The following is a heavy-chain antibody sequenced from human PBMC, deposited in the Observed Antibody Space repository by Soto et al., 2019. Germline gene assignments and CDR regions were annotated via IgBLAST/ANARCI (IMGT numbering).Heavy chain of an antibody. J-gene: IGHJ3*02. CDR2: ISGSGGRT. CDR3: AKGGSYSLFDI. V-gene: IGHV3-23*01. Sequence: GGSLRLSCVASGFPFSSYAMSWVRQTPGKGLEWVSGISGSGGRTYYADSVKGRFTISRDNSNNTLSLQMHILRVEDTGVYFCAKGGSYSLFDIWGQGTMVTVSS. CDR1: GFPFSSYA. D-gene: IGHD2-21*01.